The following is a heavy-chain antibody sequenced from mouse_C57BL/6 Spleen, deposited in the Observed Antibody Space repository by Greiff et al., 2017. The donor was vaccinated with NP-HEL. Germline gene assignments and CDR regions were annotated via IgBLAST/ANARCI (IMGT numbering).Heavy chain of an antibody. CDR2: IYPGDGDT. CDR3: ARDYGYDGGNFDY. V-gene: IGHV1-80*01. J-gene: IGHJ2*01. CDR1: GYAFSSYW. D-gene: IGHD2-2*01. Sequence: VQLQQSGAELVKPGASVKISCKASGYAFSSYWMNWVKQRPGKGLEWIGQIYPGDGDTNYIGKFKGKATLTADKSSSTAYMQLSSLTSEDSAVYFCARDYGYDGGNFDYWGQGTTLTVSS.